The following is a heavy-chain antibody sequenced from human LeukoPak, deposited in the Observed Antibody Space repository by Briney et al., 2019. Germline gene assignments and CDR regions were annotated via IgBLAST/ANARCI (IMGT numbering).Heavy chain of an antibody. CDR2: VNNDGSTT. D-gene: IGHD6-13*01. V-gene: IGHV3-74*01. CDR1: GFTFSSYW. J-gene: IGHJ4*02. CDR3: LAAAGTIG. Sequence: QPGGSLRLSCAASGFTFSSYWMHWVRQAPGKGLVWVSRVNNDGSTTSYADSVRGRFTISRDNTKNTLYLQMNSLRAEDTAAYFCLAAAGTIGWGQGTLVTVSS.